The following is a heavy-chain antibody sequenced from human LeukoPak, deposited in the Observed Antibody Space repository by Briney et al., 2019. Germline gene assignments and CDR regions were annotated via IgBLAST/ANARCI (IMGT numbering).Heavy chain of an antibody. CDR3: ARHFGAVGAFDY. CDR1: GYSFTSDW. CDR2: IDPSDSYT. D-gene: IGHD1-26*01. J-gene: IGHJ4*02. V-gene: IGHV5-10-1*01. Sequence: GESLKISCKGSGYSFTSDWISWVRQMPGKGLEWMGRIDPSDSYTNYSPSFQGHVTISVDKSISTAYLQWSSLKASDTAIYYCARHFGAVGAFDYWGQGSLITVSS.